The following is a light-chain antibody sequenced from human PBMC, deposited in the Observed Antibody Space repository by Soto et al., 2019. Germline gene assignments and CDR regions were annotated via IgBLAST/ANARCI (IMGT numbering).Light chain of an antibody. CDR3: CSYAGTSTSYV. CDR1: SSDVGCYNL. V-gene: IGLV2-23*01. CDR2: EGS. Sequence: QSVLTQPASVSGSPGQSITISCTGTSSDVGCYNLVSWYQQHPGKAPKLMIYEGSKRPSGVSNRFSRSKSGNTASLTISGLQAEDEADYYCCSYAGTSTSYVYGTGTTVTVL. J-gene: IGLJ1*01.